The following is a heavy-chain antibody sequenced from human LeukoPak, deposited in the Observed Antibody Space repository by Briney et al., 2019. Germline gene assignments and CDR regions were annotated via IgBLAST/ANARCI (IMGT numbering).Heavy chain of an antibody. CDR2: INHSGST. CDR3: ARGPITMIVVVITDYFDY. D-gene: IGHD3-22*01. V-gene: IGHV4-34*01. CDR1: GGSFSGYY. Sequence: SETLSLTCAVYGGSFSGYYWSWIRQPPGKGLEWIGEINHSGSTNYNPSLKSRVTISVDTSKNQFSLKLSSVTDADTAVYYCARGPITMIVVVITDYFDYWGQGTLVTVSS. J-gene: IGHJ4*02.